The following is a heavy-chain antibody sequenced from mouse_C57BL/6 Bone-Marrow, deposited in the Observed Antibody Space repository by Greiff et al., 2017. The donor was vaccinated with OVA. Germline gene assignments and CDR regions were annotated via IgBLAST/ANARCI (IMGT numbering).Heavy chain of an antibody. Sequence: VKLMESGPGLVAPSQSLSITCTVSGFSLTSYAISWVRQPPGKGLEWLGVIWTGGGTNYNSALKSRLSISKDNSKSQVFLKMNSLQTDDTARYYCARNVYYYGSSPQFDYWGQGTTLTVSS. CDR1: GFSLTSYA. J-gene: IGHJ2*01. CDR2: IWTGGGT. CDR3: ARNVYYYGSSPQFDY. V-gene: IGHV2-9-1*01. D-gene: IGHD1-1*01.